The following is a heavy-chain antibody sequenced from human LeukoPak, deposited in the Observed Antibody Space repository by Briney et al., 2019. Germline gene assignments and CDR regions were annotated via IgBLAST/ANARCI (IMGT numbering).Heavy chain of an antibody. V-gene: IGHV3-21*01. J-gene: IGHJ4*02. D-gene: IGHD6-13*01. CDR2: ISSSSSYI. Sequence: PGGSLRLSCAASGFTSSSYSMSRVRQAPGKGLEWVSSISSSSSYIYYADSVKGRFTISRDNAKNSLYLQMNSLRAEDTAVCYCARERLAAAGHFDYWGQGTLVTVSS. CDR3: ARERLAAAGHFDY. CDR1: GFTSSSYS.